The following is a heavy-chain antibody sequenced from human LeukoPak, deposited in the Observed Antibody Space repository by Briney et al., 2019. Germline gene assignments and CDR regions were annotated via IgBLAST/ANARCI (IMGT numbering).Heavy chain of an antibody. CDR3: ARDIQPYYYDSSGYYSSNTNDY. Sequence: PGGSLRLSCAASGFTFNNYAMSWVRQAPGKGLEWVSAISDNGGDTKYADSVKGRFTISRDNSKNTLYLQMNSLRAEDTAIYYCARDIQPYYYDSSGYYSSNTNDYWGQGTLVTVSS. D-gene: IGHD3-22*01. J-gene: IGHJ4*02. V-gene: IGHV3-23*01. CDR1: GFTFNNYA. CDR2: ISDNGGDT.